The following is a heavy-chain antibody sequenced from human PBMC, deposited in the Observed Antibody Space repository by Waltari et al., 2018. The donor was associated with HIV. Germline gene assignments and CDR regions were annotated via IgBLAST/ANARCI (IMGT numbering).Heavy chain of an antibody. Sequence: EVQLVESGGGLVKHGGSLGLSCAASGFTFSNAWMSWVRQAPGKGLEWVGRIKSKTHGETTDYAAPVKGRFTISRDDSKNMLYLQMNSLKTEDTAVYYCTAVFDIWGQGTMVTVSS. J-gene: IGHJ3*02. CDR3: TAVFDI. CDR1: GFTFSNAW. V-gene: IGHV3-15*01. CDR2: IKSKTHGETT.